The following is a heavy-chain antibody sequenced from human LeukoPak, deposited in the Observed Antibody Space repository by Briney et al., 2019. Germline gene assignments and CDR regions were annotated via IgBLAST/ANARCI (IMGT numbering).Heavy chain of an antibody. CDR1: GFTFSSYW. D-gene: IGHD3-22*01. J-gene: IGHJ4*02. V-gene: IGHV3-7*01. CDR2: MNPDGSEK. Sequence: GGSLRLSCAASGFTFSSYWMSWVRQAPGKGLEWVANMNPDGSEKYFLDSVKGRFTISRDNAKSSLYLQMNSLRGDDTAVYYCARDRALYNSRRGYYYTEDDYWGQGTLVTVSS. CDR3: ARDRALYNSRRGYYYTEDDY.